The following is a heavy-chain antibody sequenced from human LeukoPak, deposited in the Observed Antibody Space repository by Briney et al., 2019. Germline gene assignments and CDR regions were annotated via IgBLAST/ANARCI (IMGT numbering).Heavy chain of an antibody. CDR3: ARGGTVVRGVIISSPIDY. CDR1: GFSVSNNY. D-gene: IGHD3-10*01. J-gene: IGHJ4*02. Sequence: GGSLRLSCAASGFSVSNNYMTWVRQAPGKGLEWVSVIYSGGSRYYADSVKGRFTISRDNSKNTLYLQMNSLRVEDTAVYYCARGGTVVRGVIISSPIDYWGQGTLVTASS. V-gene: IGHV3-53*01. CDR2: IYSGGSR.